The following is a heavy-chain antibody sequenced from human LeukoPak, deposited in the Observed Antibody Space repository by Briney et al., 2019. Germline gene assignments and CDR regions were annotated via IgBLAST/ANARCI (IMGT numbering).Heavy chain of an antibody. CDR3: ARDAGYCSGGSCLTFDY. CDR1: GFTFSSYS. CDR2: ISSSSSYI. D-gene: IGHD2-15*01. Sequence: GGSLRLSCAAPGFTFSSYSMNWVRQAPGKGLEWVSSISSSSSYIYYADSVKGRFTISRDNAKNSLYLQMNSLRAEDTAVYYCARDAGYCSGGSCLTFDYWGQGTLVTVSS. J-gene: IGHJ4*02. V-gene: IGHV3-21*01.